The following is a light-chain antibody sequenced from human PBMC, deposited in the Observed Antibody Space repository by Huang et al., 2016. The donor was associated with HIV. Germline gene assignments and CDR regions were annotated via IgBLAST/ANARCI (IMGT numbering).Light chain of an antibody. CDR1: QSISTW. Sequence: DIQMTQSPSTLAASVGDRVTLTCRASQSISTWLAWYQQRPGQAPKLLIYKASTLQRGVPSRFSGSVSGTDFTLTINSLQPDEFATYFCQQCHIYPYTFGQGTKLEIK. CDR2: KAS. V-gene: IGKV1-5*03. CDR3: QQCHIYPYT. J-gene: IGKJ2*01.